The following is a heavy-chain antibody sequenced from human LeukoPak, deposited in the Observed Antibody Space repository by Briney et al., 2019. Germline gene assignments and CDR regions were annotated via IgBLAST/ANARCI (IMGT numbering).Heavy chain of an antibody. Sequence: SVKVSCKASGGTFSSYAISWVRQAPGQGLEWMGRIIPILGIANYAQKFQGRVTITADKSTSTAYMELSSLRSEDTAVYYCARDGDSGYDFWSKIDYWGQGTLVTVSS. V-gene: IGHV1-69*04. CDR2: IIPILGIA. CDR1: GGTFSSYA. D-gene: IGHD5-12*01. CDR3: ARDGDSGYDFWSKIDY. J-gene: IGHJ4*02.